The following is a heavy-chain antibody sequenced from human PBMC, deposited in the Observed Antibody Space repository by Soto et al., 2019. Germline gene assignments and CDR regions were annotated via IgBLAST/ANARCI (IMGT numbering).Heavy chain of an antibody. J-gene: IGHJ6*02. D-gene: IGHD2-2*01. V-gene: IGHV1-69*01. CDR3: AVDIVVVPAALGYYYYGMDV. CDR2: IIPIFGTA. Sequence: SVKVYCKACGGRFGSYSISWVRQAPGQGLDWMGGIIPIFGTANYAQKFQGRVTITADESTSTAYMELSSLRSEDTAVYYCAVDIVVVPAALGYYYYGMDVWGQGTTVTVSS. CDR1: GGRFGSYS.